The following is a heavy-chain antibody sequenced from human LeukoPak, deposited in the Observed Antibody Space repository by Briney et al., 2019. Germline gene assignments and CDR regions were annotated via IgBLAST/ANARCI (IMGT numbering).Heavy chain of an antibody. CDR1: GFTFSSYS. CDR2: ISSSSSYI. CDR3: ARDSPTLVTGGAFDI. D-gene: IGHD1-14*01. J-gene: IGHJ3*02. Sequence: GGSLRLSCAASGFTFSSYSMNWVRQAPGKGLEWVSSISSSSSYIYYADSVKGRFTISRDNAKNSLYLQMNSLRAEDTAVYYCARDSPTLVTGGAFDIWGQGTMVTVSS. V-gene: IGHV3-21*01.